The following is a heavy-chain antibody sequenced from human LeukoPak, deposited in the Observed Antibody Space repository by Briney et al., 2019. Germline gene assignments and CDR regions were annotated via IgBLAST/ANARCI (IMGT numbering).Heavy chain of an antibody. J-gene: IGHJ5*02. CDR1: GGSISSGDFY. CDR2: IYYSGST. D-gene: IGHD3-22*01. V-gene: IGHV4-30-4*01. CDR3: AGSSGQAFP. Sequence: PSETLSLTCTVSGGSISSGDFYWNWIRQPPGKGLEWIGNIYYSGSTCYNPSLKSRVTMSVDTSKNQISLKLSSVTAADTAVYYCAGSSGQAFPWGQGTLVTVSS.